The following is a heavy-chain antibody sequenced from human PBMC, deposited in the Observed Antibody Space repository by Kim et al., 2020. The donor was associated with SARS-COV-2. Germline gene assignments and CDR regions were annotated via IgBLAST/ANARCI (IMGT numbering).Heavy chain of an antibody. V-gene: IGHV3-23*01. J-gene: IGHJ4*02. Sequence: GGSLRLSCAASGFTFSSYAMSWVRQAQGKGLEWVSAISGSGGSTYYGDSVKGRFTISRDNSKNTLYLQMNSLRAEDTAVYYWANDGERVVLGGQGTLVTVSS. CDR2: ISGSGGST. CDR3: ANDGERVVL. D-gene: IGHD2-21*01. CDR1: GFTFSSYA.